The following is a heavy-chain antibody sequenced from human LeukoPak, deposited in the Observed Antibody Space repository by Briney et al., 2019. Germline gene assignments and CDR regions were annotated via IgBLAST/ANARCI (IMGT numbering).Heavy chain of an antibody. CDR1: GFTFSSCA. D-gene: IGHD3-10*01. Sequence: GGSLRLSCAASGFTFSSCAMTWVRQAPGKGLEWVSAISGGGGGTTYNADSVKGRFTISRDNSKNTLYLQMSSLRAEDTAVYFCASFHYYGSGAYYLSYWGQGTLVTVSS. CDR2: ISGGGGGTT. CDR3: ASFHYYGSGAYYLSY. J-gene: IGHJ4*02. V-gene: IGHV3-23*01.